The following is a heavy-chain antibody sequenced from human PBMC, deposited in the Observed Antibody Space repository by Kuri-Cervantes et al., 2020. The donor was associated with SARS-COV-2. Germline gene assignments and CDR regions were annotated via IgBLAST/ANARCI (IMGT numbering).Heavy chain of an antibody. CDR2: LSFDGNND. J-gene: IGHJ3*02. Sequence: GESLKISCAASGFFFGAYSMHWVRRAPGKGLEWVAGLSFDGNNDYYTQSVKGRFTISRDNSNNTLFLHMDSLRGDDTAVYYCARERGPDADGFDIWGQGTMVTVSS. V-gene: IGHV3-30-3*01. D-gene: IGHD3-10*01. CDR1: GFFFGAYS. CDR3: ARERGPDADGFDI.